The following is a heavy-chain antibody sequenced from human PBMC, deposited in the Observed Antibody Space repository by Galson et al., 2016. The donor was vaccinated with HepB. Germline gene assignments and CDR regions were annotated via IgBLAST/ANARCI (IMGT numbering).Heavy chain of an antibody. V-gene: IGHV3-64D*08. CDR1: GFTFSVYA. CDR3: VKYLTRGSYFYDSSGYYYGGY. Sequence: SLRLSCAASGFTFSVYAMHWVRQAPGKGLEYVSSIGGNGGRTYYADSVTGRFTISRDNSKNTLYLQISSLRAEDTDVYYCVKYLTRGSYFYDSSGYYYGGYWGQGTLVTVSS. CDR2: IGGNGGRT. J-gene: IGHJ4*02. D-gene: IGHD3-22*01.